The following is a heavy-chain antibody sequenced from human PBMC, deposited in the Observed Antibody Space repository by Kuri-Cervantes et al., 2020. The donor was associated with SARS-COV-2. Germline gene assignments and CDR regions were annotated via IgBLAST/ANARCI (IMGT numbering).Heavy chain of an antibody. V-gene: IGHV3-23*01. D-gene: IGHD2-2*01. CDR1: GFTFSSYA. J-gene: IGHJ3*02. Sequence: GGSLRLSCAASGFTFSSYAMSWVRQAPGKGLEWVSAISGSGGSTYYADSVKGRFTISRDNSKNTLYLQMNSLRAEDTAVYYCAKDLEDIVVVPAATVTPRGAFDIWGQGTMVTVSS. CDR3: AKDLEDIVVVPAATVTPRGAFDI. CDR2: ISGSGGST.